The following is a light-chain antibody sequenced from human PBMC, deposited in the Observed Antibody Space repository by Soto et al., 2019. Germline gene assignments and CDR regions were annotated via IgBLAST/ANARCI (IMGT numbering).Light chain of an antibody. CDR2: DAS. CDR1: QSVSSY. V-gene: IGKV3-11*01. Sequence: EIVLTQSPATLSLSPGERATLSCRASQSVSSYLAWYQQKPGQAPRLLIYDASNRATGIPARFSGSGSGTDFTLTISSLEPEDFSFYYGQQRRTFGQGTKVEIK. CDR3: QQRRT. J-gene: IGKJ1*01.